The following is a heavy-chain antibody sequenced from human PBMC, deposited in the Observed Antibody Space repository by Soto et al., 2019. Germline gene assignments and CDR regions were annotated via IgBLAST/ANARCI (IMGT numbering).Heavy chain of an antibody. V-gene: IGHV1-18*04. CDR3: AREWMGSTSY. J-gene: IGHJ4*02. CDR2: ISAYDGNT. CDR1: GYTFTNYG. Sequence: ASVKVSCKASGYTFTNYGITWVRQAPGQRLEWMGWISAYDGNTNYAQNLQGRVTMTTDTSTTTAYMELRSLRSDDTAVYYCAREWMGSTSYWGQGTLVTVSS. D-gene: IGHD1-26*01.